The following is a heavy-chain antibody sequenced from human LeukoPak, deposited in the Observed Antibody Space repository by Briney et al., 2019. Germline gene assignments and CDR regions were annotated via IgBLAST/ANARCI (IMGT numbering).Heavy chain of an antibody. Sequence: NASETLSLTCTVSGGSISSSSYYWGWIRQPPGKGLEWIGSIYYSGSTNYNPSLKSRVTISVDKSKNQFSLKLSSVTAADTAVYYCARVLGGRYSYGEYYFDYWGQGTLVTVSS. CDR1: GGSISSSSYY. V-gene: IGHV4-39*07. D-gene: IGHD5-18*01. CDR2: IYYSGST. CDR3: ARVLGGRYSYGEYYFDY. J-gene: IGHJ4*02.